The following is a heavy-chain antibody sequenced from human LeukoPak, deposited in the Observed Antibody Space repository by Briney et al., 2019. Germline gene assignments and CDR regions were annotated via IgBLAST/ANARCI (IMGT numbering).Heavy chain of an antibody. D-gene: IGHD6-13*01. J-gene: IGHJ4*02. V-gene: IGHV3-23*01. CDR3: ARRGGSSWSAFDY. Sequence: PGGSLRLSCAASGFTFNSHAMNWIRQAPGKGLEWVSGISGFGGSTYYAASVKGRFTIARDNSRNTLFLHLDNLRVEDTAIYYCARRGGSSWSAFDYWGQGTLVTVSS. CDR2: ISGFGGST. CDR1: GFTFNSHA.